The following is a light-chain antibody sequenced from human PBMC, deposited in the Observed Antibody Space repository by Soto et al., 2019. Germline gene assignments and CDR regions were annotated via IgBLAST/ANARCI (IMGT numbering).Light chain of an antibody. J-gene: IGKJ1*01. Sequence: DIQMTQSPSSLSASVGDRVTITCRASQSISTYLNWYQQKPGKAPKLLIYATSSLQSGVPSRFSGSGSGTDFTLTISSLQPEDFATYYCQQGYSTLTFGQGTKVDIK. V-gene: IGKV1-39*01. CDR1: QSISTY. CDR3: QQGYSTLT. CDR2: ATS.